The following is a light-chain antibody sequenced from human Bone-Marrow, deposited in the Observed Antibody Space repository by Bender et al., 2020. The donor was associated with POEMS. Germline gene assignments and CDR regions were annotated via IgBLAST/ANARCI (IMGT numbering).Light chain of an antibody. CDR1: SSDVGSYNL. CDR2: EVT. J-gene: IGLJ1*01. CDR3: CSYAGTDTLYV. V-gene: IGLV2-14*02. Sequence: QSALTQPASVSGSPGQSITISCTGTSSDVGSYNLVSWYQQHPGKAPKLMIYEVTKRPSGVSSRFSGSKSGNTASLTISGLQADDEADYYCCSYAGTDTLYVFGTGTKVTVL.